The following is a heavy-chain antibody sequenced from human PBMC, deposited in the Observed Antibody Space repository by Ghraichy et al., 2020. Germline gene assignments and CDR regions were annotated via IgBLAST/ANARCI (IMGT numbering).Heavy chain of an antibody. J-gene: IGHJ6*02. CDR2: ITSSSIVI. CDR1: GFTFSTYS. Sequence: GGSLRLSCLDSGFTFSTYSMNWVRQAPGKGLEWVSYITSSSIVIYYADSVKGRFTISRDNARNTLYLQMNSLRDEDTAVYYCARVGIIGKTDHGMDVWGQGTTVTLSS. D-gene: IGHD1/OR15-1a*01. V-gene: IGHV3-48*02. CDR3: ARVGIIGKTDHGMDV.